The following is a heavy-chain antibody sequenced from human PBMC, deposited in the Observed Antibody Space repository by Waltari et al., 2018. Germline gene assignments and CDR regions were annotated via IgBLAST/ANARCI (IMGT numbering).Heavy chain of an antibody. Sequence: QVQLQESGPGLVKPSETLSLTCTVSGGSISSYYWSWIRQPPGKGLEWIGYIYYSGSTNYNPSLKSRVTISVDTSKNQFSLKLSSVTAADTAVYYCARDRHPFYMDVWGKGTTVTISS. CDR2: IYYSGST. V-gene: IGHV4-59*01. J-gene: IGHJ6*03. CDR1: GGSISSYY. CDR3: ARDRHPFYMDV.